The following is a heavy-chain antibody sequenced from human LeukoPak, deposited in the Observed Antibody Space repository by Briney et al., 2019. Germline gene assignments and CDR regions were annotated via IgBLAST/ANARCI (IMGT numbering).Heavy chain of an antibody. CDR1: GGTFSSYA. CDR2: IIPIFGTA. Sequence: SVTVSCKASGGTFSSYAISWVRQAPGQGLEWMGGIIPIFGTANYAQKFQGRVTITADESTSTAYMELSSLRSEDPAVYYCASACSQWVVPDYWGQGTLVPVSS. D-gene: IGHD6-19*01. CDR3: ASACSQWVVPDY. J-gene: IGHJ4*02. V-gene: IGHV1-69*13.